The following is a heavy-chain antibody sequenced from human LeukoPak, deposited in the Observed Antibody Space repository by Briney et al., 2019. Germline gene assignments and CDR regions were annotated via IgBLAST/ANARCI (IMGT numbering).Heavy chain of an antibody. J-gene: IGHJ3*02. V-gene: IGHV3-23*01. D-gene: IGHD4-17*01. CDR3: AREATVTSYAFDI. CDR1: GFTFSSYG. Sequence: GGSLRLSCAASGFTFSSYGMSWVRQAPGKGLEWVSAISGSGGSTYYADSVKGRFTISRDNAKNSLYLQMNSLRAEDTAVYYCAREATVTSYAFDIWGQGTMVTVSS. CDR2: ISGSGGST.